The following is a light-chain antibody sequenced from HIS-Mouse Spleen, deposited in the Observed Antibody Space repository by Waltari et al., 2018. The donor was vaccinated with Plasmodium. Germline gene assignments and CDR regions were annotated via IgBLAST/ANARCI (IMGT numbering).Light chain of an antibody. CDR3: QTGGTGVRV. CDR1: SGHSSYA. Sequence: QLVLTQSPSASASLGASVKLTCPLRSGHSSYAIAWPQQQPEQGPRYLMKLNSDGSHRKGDGIPDCFSGSGSGAERYLTISSFQSEDEADYYGQTGGTGVRVFGGGTKLTVL. J-gene: IGLJ3*02. CDR2: LNSDGSH. V-gene: IGLV4-69*01.